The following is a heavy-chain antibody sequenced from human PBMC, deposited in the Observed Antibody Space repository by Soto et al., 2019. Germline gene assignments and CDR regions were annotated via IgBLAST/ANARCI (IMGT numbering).Heavy chain of an antibody. CDR2: IYYSGST. CDR3: ARGSVVTADFDY. CDR1: GGSISSYY. Sequence: SETLSLTCTVSGGSISSYYWSWIRQPPGKGLEWIGYIYYSGSTNYNPSLKSRVTKTVDTSKKQFSQKLNTVTAADTAVYYCARGSVVTADFDYWGQGTLVTVS. D-gene: IGHD2-15*01. V-gene: IGHV4-59*01. J-gene: IGHJ4*02.